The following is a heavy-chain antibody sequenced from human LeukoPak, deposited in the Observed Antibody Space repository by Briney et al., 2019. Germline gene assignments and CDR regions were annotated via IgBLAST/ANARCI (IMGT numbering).Heavy chain of an antibody. CDR3: ARDRGYSSFDP. Sequence: GGSLRLSCAASGFTLSTYWMHWVRRAPGKGLVWVSRINNDGSTPSYADSVKGRFTISRDNAKNTLYLQMSSLRVEDTAMYYCARDRGYSSFDPWGQGTLVTVSS. V-gene: IGHV3-74*01. CDR2: INNDGSTP. J-gene: IGHJ5*02. CDR1: GFTLSTYW.